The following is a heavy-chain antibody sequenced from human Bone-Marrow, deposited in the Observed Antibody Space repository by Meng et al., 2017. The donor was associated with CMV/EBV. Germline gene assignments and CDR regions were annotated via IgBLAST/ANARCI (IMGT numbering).Heavy chain of an antibody. J-gene: IGHJ4*02. CDR2: INPNSGVT. D-gene: IGHD3-22*01. V-gene: IGHV1-2*02. Sequence: ASVKVSCKASGYTFTDYYIHWVRQAPGQGLEWMGWINPNSGVTNYAQKFQGRVTMTRDTSVSTAYMELSRLRSDDTAVYYCARVIGRSPLNRPLPFDYWGQGTLVTVSS. CDR1: GYTFTDYY. CDR3: ARVIGRSPLNRPLPFDY.